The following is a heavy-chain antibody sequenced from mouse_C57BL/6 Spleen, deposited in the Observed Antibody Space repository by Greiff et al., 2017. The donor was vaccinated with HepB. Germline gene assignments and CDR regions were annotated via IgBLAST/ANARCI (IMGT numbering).Heavy chain of an antibody. J-gene: IGHJ1*03. CDR3: ARDGATEGYFDV. D-gene: IGHD1-1*01. CDR2: SRNKANDYTT. V-gene: IGHV7-1*01. Sequence: DVMLVESGGGLVQSGRSLRLSCATSGFTFSDFYMEWVRQAPGKGLEWIAASRNKANDYTTEYSASVKGRFIVSRDTSQSILYLQMNALRAEDTAIYYCARDGATEGYFDVWGTGTTVTVSS. CDR1: GFTFSDFY.